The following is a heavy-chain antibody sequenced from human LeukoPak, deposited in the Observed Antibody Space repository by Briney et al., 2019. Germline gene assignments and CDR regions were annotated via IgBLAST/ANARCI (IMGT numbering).Heavy chain of an antibody. CDR3: ARVRDGFNY. Sequence: PGGSLRLSCAASGFTFSRFWIYWVRHAPGKGLVWVSSISSSSSYIYYADSVKGRFTISRDNAKNSLYLQMNSLRAEDTAVYYCARVRDGFNYWGQGTLVTVSS. J-gene: IGHJ4*02. V-gene: IGHV3-21*01. CDR1: GFTFSRFW. D-gene: IGHD5-24*01. CDR2: ISSSSSYI.